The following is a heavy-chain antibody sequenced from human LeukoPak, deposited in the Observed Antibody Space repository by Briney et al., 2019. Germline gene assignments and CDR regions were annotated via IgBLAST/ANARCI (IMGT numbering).Heavy chain of an antibody. D-gene: IGHD5-18*01. CDR1: GGSISSYY. Sequence: SETLSLTCTVSGGSISSYYWSWIRQPPGKGLEWIGNIYYSGSTNYKSSLKSRVTISVDTSRNQFSLKLRSVTAADTAVYYCARTTEGGYSYGYFYYYYMDVWGKGTTVTISS. CDR3: ARTTEGGYSYGYFYYYYMDV. V-gene: IGHV4-59*01. CDR2: IYYSGST. J-gene: IGHJ6*03.